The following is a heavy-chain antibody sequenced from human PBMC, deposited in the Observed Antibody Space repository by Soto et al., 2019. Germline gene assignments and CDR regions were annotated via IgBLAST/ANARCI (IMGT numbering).Heavy chain of an antibody. Sequence: PVESLKISCKGSGYSFTSYWCGWVRQMPGKGLEWMGIIYPGDSDTRYSPSFQGQVTISADKSISTAYLQWSSLKASDTAMYYCARSGHDILTGYHYYYYMDVWGKGTTVTV. V-gene: IGHV5-51*01. J-gene: IGHJ6*03. CDR1: GYSFTSYW. D-gene: IGHD3-9*01. CDR3: ARSGHDILTGYHYYYYMDV. CDR2: IYPGDSDT.